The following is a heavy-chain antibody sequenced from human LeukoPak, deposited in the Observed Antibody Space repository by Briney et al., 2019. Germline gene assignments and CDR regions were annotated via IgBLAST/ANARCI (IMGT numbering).Heavy chain of an antibody. V-gene: IGHV1-2*02. CDR2: ITPNSGGT. J-gene: IGHJ4*02. D-gene: IGHD3-10*01. Sequence: ASVKVSCKASGYTFTGYYMHWVRQAPGQGLEWMGWITPNSGGTNYAQKFQGRVSMTRDTSITTAYMELSRLRSDDTALYYCARVLSMVPGELFYWGQGTLVTVSS. CDR3: ARVLSMVPGELFY. CDR1: GYTFTGYY.